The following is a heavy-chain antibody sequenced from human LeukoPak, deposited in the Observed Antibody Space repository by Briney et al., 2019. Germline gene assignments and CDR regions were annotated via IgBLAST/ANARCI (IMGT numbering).Heavy chain of an antibody. V-gene: IGHV3-7*01. Sequence: AGGSLRLSCAASGFTFSRYWMNWVRQAPGKGLEWVANIKRDGNEKNYVDSAKGRFSISRDNAKNSLYLQMDSLRAEDTAVYYCAKEGAYPIITYDSWGQGALVTVSS. CDR3: AKEGAYPIITYDS. CDR2: IKRDGNEK. CDR1: GFTFSRYW. D-gene: IGHD3-10*01. J-gene: IGHJ5*01.